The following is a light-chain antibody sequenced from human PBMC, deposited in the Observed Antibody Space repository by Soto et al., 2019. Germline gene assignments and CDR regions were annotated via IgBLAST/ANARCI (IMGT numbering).Light chain of an antibody. V-gene: IGLV2-14*01. CDR2: EVS. CDR3: SSYTSSSTWV. Sequence: QSALTQPASVSGSPGQSITISCTGYIHYDFVSWYQQHPGTAPKLVIYEVSNRPSGTSDRFSGSKSGHTASLTISGLQTEDEAVYYCSSYTSSSTWVFGGGTKVTVL. CDR1: IHYDF. J-gene: IGLJ3*02.